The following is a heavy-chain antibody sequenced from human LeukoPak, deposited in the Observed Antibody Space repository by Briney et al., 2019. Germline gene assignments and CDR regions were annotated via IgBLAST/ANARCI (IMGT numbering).Heavy chain of an antibody. V-gene: IGHV3-23*01. D-gene: IGHD3-10*01. CDR3: ASSPMVRGVHFDY. J-gene: IGHJ4*02. CDR2: ISESGSGT. Sequence: GGSLRLSCAASGFTFSSYVMNWVRQAPGKGLEWVSGISESGSGTYYADSVKGRFTISRDNSKNTLYLQMNSLRAEDTAVYYCASSPMVRGVHFDYWGQGTLVTVSS. CDR1: GFTFSSYV.